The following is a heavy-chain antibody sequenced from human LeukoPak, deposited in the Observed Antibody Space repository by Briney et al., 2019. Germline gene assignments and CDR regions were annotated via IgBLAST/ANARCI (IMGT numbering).Heavy chain of an antibody. CDR2: IYYSGST. Sequence: PSQTLSLTCTVSGGSISSGGYSWSWIRQHPGKGLEWIGYIYYSGSTYFNPSLKSRVTISVDTSKNQFSLKLSSVTAADTAVYYCARISTCSGGSCYFDYWGQGTLVTVSS. D-gene: IGHD2-15*01. J-gene: IGHJ4*02. CDR1: GGSISSGGYS. CDR3: ARISTCSGGSCYFDY. V-gene: IGHV4-31*03.